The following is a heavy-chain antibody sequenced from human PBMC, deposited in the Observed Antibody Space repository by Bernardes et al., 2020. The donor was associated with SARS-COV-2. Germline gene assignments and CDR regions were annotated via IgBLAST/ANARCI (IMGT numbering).Heavy chain of an antibody. J-gene: IGHJ5*02. D-gene: IGHD3-16*01. Sequence: ASVKVSCKASGYSFTAYYIHWVRQAPGQGVEWLGWINCNNRVAKYAQSFQGRVSMTRDTSFTTAFLQLSGLTSDDTAIYFCAREIPYNYGQTDHWGQGTLVTVSS. CDR2: INCNNRVA. V-gene: IGHV1-2*02. CDR1: GYSFTAYY. CDR3: AREIPYNYGQTDH.